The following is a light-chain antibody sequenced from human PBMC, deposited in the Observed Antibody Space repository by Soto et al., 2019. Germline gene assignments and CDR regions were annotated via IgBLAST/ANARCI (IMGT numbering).Light chain of an antibody. Sequence: QPVLTQPPSVSGAPGQRVTISCTGSSSNIGANYDVHWYQQLPGAAPKLLIFANSNRPSGVPDRFSASRSATSSSLAISGLRAEDEADYYCQSYDTSLTGVIFGGGTKLTVL. CDR3: QSYDTSLTGVI. V-gene: IGLV1-40*01. CDR2: ANS. CDR1: SSNIGANYD. J-gene: IGLJ2*01.